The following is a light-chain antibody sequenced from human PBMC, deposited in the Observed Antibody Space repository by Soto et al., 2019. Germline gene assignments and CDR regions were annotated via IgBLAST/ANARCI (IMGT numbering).Light chain of an antibody. Sequence: EIVWTQSPGTLSLSPGERATLSCRASQSVSDSYLAWYQQKPGQAPRLLIYASSRATGIPDRFSGSRSGTDFTLTISRLEPEDFAVYYCQHYVTSALFGPGTKVDMK. V-gene: IGKV3-20*01. CDR2: AS. CDR1: QSVSDSY. CDR3: QHYVTSAL. J-gene: IGKJ3*01.